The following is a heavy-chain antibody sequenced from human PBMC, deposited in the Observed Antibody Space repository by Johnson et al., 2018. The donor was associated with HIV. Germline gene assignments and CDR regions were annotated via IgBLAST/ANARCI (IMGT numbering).Heavy chain of an antibody. CDR3: ARAPAWLLGFDI. D-gene: IGHD5-24*01. Sequence: VQLVESGGDLVKPGGSLRLSCAASGFRFEDYGMTWVRQVPGKGLEWVSGISWNSGSIGYADSVKGRFTISRDNSKNTLYLQMNRLAVEDTALYYCARAPAWLLGFDIWGQGTMVTVSS. CDR2: ISWNSGSI. V-gene: IGHV3-20*04. J-gene: IGHJ3*02. CDR1: GFRFEDYG.